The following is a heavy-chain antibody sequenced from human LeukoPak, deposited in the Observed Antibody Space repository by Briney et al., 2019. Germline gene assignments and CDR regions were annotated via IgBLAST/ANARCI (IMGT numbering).Heavy chain of an antibody. Sequence: SETLSLTCIVSGASISGSDYNWSWLRQPPGKGLEWIASIFYSGTIYNNPSLKSRTLISVDTSKNQFSLRLTSVTAADTAVYFCATLDNSFDYWGQGTLVTVSS. CDR2: IFYSGTI. D-gene: IGHD1-1*01. CDR3: ATLDNSFDY. J-gene: IGHJ4*02. V-gene: IGHV4-30-4*01. CDR1: GASISGSDYN.